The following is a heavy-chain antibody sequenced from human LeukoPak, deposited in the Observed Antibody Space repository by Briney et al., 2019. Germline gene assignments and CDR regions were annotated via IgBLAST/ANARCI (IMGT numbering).Heavy chain of an antibody. D-gene: IGHD1-1*01. CDR2: IYYSGST. Sequence: PSETLSLTCTVSGDSISSFYWSWIRQPPGKGLEWLGYIYYSGSTNYNPSLKSRVTISINTSKNQFSLNLTSVTAADTAVYFCARGTTPTSYWGQGALVTVSS. J-gene: IGHJ4*02. V-gene: IGHV4-59*01. CDR3: ARGTTPTSY. CDR1: GDSISSFY.